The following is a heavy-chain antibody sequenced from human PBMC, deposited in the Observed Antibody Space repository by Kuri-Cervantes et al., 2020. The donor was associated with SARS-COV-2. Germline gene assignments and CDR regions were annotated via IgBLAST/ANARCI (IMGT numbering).Heavy chain of an antibody. J-gene: IGHJ4*02. CDR3: ARAGEEEYYDFWSGYYHFDY. Sequence: SVKVSCKASGGTFSSYAISWVRQAPGQGLEWMGGIIPIFGTANYAQKFQGRVTITADESTSTAYMELSSLRSEDTAVYYCARAGEEEYYDFWSGYYHFDYWGQGTLVNVSS. D-gene: IGHD3-3*01. CDR1: GGTFSSYA. V-gene: IGHV1-69*13. CDR2: IIPIFGTA.